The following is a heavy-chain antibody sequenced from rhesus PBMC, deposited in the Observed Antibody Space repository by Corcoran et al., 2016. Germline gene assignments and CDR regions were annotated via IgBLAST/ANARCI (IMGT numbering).Heavy chain of an antibody. CDR3: AREEATVATPYGAFDF. V-gene: IGHV4-173*01. CDR1: GASISSNY. J-gene: IGHJ3*01. D-gene: IGHD4-29*01. Sequence: QVQLQESGPGLVKPSETLSLTCTVSGASISSNYWSWIRQPPGKGLEWIGRISGSGGSTDYNPSLKSRVTISTATSKNQFSLKLSSVTAADTAVYYCAREEATVATPYGAFDFWGQGLRVTVSS. CDR2: ISGSGGST.